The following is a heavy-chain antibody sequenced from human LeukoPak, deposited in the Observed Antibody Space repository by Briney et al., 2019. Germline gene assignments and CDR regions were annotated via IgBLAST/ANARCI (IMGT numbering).Heavy chain of an antibody. Sequence: GASVKVSCTASGYTFTSYDINWVRQATGQGLEWMGWMNPDSGNTGYAQKFQGRVTMTRNTSISTAYMELSSLRSEDTAVYYCAGMTTDDAFDIWGQGTMVTVSS. V-gene: IGHV1-8*01. J-gene: IGHJ3*02. D-gene: IGHD1-14*01. CDR3: AGMTTDDAFDI. CDR1: GYTFTSYD. CDR2: MNPDSGNT.